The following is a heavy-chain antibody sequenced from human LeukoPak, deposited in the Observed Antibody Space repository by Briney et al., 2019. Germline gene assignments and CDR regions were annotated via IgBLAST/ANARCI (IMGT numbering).Heavy chain of an antibody. CDR3: ARISYYGAGGVFDP. CDR1: GYSISSSNW. J-gene: IGHJ5*02. CDR2: IYYSGSI. Sequence: PSETLSLTCAVSGYSISSSNWWGWIRQPPGKGLEWIGYIYYSGSIYYNPSLKRRVTMSVDTSRNQFSLKLSSVTAVDTAVYYCARISYYGAGGVFDPWGQGTLVTVSS. D-gene: IGHD3-16*01. V-gene: IGHV4-28*05.